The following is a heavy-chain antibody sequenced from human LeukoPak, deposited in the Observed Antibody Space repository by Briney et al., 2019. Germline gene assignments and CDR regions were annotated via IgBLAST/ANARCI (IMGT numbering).Heavy chain of an antibody. CDR3: ARVFLGYQLPTDY. Sequence: ASVNVSCKASGYTFTSYGISWVRQAPGQGLEWMGWISAYNGNTNYAQKLQGRVTITRDTSASTAYMELSSLRSEDTAVYYCARVFLGYQLPTDYWGQGTLVTVSS. V-gene: IGHV1-18*01. CDR1: GYTFTSYG. J-gene: IGHJ4*02. CDR2: ISAYNGNT. D-gene: IGHD2-2*01.